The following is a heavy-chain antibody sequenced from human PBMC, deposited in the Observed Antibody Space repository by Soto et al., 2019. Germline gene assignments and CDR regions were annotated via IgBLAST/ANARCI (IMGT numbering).Heavy chain of an antibody. V-gene: IGHV4-4*02. CDR3: ARYSSGWYDDEAFDI. CDR2: IYHSGST. CDR1: GGSISSSNW. Sequence: QVQLQESGPGLVKPSGTLSLTCAVSGGSISSSNWWSWVRQPPGKGLEWIGEIYHSGSTNYNPSLKSRVTISVDKSKNQVSLKLSSVTAADTAVYYCARYSSGWYDDEAFDIWGQGTMVTVSS. J-gene: IGHJ3*02. D-gene: IGHD6-19*01.